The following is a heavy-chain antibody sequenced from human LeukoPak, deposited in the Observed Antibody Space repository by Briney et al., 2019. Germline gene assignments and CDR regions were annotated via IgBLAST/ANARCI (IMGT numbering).Heavy chain of an antibody. CDR3: ARVPLAARGAVYFYYRDV. CDR2: IYYSGST. D-gene: IGHD6-6*01. Sequence: SETLSLTCTVSGGSISSYYWSWIRQPPGEGLEWIGYIYYSGSTNYNPSLKSRVTISIDTSKNQFSLKLSSVTAADTAVYYCARVPLAARGAVYFYYRDVWGKGTTVTVSS. V-gene: IGHV4-59*01. J-gene: IGHJ6*03. CDR1: GGSISSYY.